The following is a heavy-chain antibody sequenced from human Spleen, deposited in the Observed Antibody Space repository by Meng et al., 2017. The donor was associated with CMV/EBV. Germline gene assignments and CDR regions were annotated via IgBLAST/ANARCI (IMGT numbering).Heavy chain of an antibody. D-gene: IGHD3-22*01. CDR2: IYHSGST. CDR3: ARERYYYDRSGYYYFFDN. J-gene: IGHJ4*02. CDR1: GYSISSGYY. V-gene: IGHV4-38-2*02. Sequence: SETLSLTCTVSGYSISSGYYWGWIRQPPGEGLEWIGSIYHSGSTYYNPSLKSRVTISVDTSKNQFSLKLNSVTAADTAVYYCARERYYYDRSGYYYFFDNWGQGTLVTVSS.